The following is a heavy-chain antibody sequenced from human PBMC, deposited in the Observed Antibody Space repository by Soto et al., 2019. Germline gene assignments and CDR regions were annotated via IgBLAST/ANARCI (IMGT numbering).Heavy chain of an antibody. CDR2: INHSGST. Sequence: SETLSLTCAVYGGSFSCYYWSWIRQPPGKGLEWIGEINHSGSTNYNPSLKSRVTISVETSKNQFSLKLSSVLDADTAVYYCAAVGVITIFGVVILDNWFDPWGQGTLVTVSS. J-gene: IGHJ5*02. CDR3: AAVGVITIFGVVILDNWFDP. D-gene: IGHD3-3*01. CDR1: GGSFSCYY. V-gene: IGHV4-34*01.